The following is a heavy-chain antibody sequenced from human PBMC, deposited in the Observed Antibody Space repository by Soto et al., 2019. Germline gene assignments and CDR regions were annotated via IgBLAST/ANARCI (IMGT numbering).Heavy chain of an antibody. Sequence: PSGTLSLTCTVSGASISSGDYYWSWIRQPRGKGLEWIGYMYYSGSTYYNPSLKSRVTISVDTSKNQFSLKLSSVTAADTAVYYSAREFTDGYYDMDVWGQGTTVTVSS. V-gene: IGHV4-30-4*01. CDR2: MYYSGST. CDR3: AREFTDGYYDMDV. J-gene: IGHJ6*02. CDR1: GASISSGDYY.